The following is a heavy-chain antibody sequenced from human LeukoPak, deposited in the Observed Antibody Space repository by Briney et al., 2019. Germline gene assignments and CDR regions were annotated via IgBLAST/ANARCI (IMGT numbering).Heavy chain of an antibody. Sequence: ASVTVSCKASGYTFTGYYMHWVRQAPGQGLEWMGWINTNTGGTNYAQKFQGRVSMTRDTSISTAYMELRSLRSDDTAVYYCARAGYYGSGSHYYMDVWGKGTTVTVSS. D-gene: IGHD3-10*01. CDR1: GYTFTGYY. J-gene: IGHJ6*03. CDR2: INTNTGGT. V-gene: IGHV1-2*02. CDR3: ARAGYYGSGSHYYMDV.